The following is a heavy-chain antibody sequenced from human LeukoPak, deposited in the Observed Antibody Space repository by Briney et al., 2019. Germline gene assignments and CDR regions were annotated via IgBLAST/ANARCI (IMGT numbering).Heavy chain of an antibody. CDR2: INHSGST. CDR1: GGSFSGYY. Sequence: PSETLSLPCAVYGGSFSGYYWSWIRQPPGKGLEWIGEINHSGSTNYNPSLKSRVTISVDTSKNQFSLKLSSVTAADTAVYYCARGLYDYVWGSYLATLGYWGQGTLVTVSS. J-gene: IGHJ4*02. V-gene: IGHV4-34*01. CDR3: ARGLYDYVWGSYLATLGY. D-gene: IGHD3-16*01.